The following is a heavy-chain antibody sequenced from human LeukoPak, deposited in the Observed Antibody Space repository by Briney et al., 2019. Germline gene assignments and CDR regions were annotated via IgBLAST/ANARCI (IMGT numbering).Heavy chain of an antibody. CDR2: ISSDSSYI. V-gene: IGHV3-21*01. D-gene: IGHD3-10*02. J-gene: IGHJ4*02. Sequence: PGGSLRLSCAASGFTFSDYTMTWVRQAPGKGLEWVASISSDSSYIDYADSVKGRFTISRDNAKNSLFLKTDTLRGDDTGIYYCARDPNVLGITSYYFDFWGQGTLVTVSS. CDR3: ARDPNVLGITSYYFDF. CDR1: GFTFSDYT.